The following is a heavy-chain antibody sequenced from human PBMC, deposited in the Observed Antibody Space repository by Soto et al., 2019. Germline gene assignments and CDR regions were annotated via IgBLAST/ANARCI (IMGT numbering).Heavy chain of an antibody. CDR1: GYTFTSHA. J-gene: IGHJ6*03. CDR2: INPGNGNT. V-gene: IGHV1-3*01. D-gene: IGHD2-15*01. Sequence: GASVKVSCKTSGYTFTSHAMHWVRQAPGQRLEWMGWINPGNGNTKYSQKFQGRVTITRDTSATTAYMELGSLRSEDTSVYYCARADCTGGTCYHPYFYYYMDVWGKGTTVTVSS. CDR3: ARADCTGGTCYHPYFYYYMDV.